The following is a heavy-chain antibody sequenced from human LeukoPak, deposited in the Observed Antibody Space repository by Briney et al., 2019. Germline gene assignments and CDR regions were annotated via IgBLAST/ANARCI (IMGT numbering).Heavy chain of an antibody. CDR3: ARAVISFAGLIAKGFDS. CDR1: GGSFSTDY. J-gene: IGHJ4*02. CDR2: IYYSGFT. D-gene: IGHD3-16*02. V-gene: IGHV4-59*01. Sequence: PSETLSLTCTDSGGSFSTDYWSCIRQPPGKGLEWIGYIYYSGFTDYNPSLKSRVTMSIDTSKNQFSLKLSSVTAADTAVYFCARAVISFAGLIAKGFDSWGQGTLVTISS.